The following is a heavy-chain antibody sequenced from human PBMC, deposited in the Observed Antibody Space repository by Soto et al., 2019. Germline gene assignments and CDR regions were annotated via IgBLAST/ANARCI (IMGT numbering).Heavy chain of an antibody. V-gene: IGHV1-24*01. Sequence: GASVKVSCKVSGYTLTELSMHCVRQAPGKVLEWMGGFDPEDGETIYAQKFQGRVTMTEDTSTDTAYMELSSLRSEDTAVYYCATRVVRGVGHYYYYGMDVWGQGTTVTVSS. CDR2: FDPEDGET. CDR1: GYTLTELS. J-gene: IGHJ6*02. D-gene: IGHD3-10*01. CDR3: ATRVVRGVGHYYYYGMDV.